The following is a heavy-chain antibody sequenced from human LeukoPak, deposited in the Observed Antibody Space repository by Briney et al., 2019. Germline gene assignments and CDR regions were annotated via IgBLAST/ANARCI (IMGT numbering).Heavy chain of an antibody. J-gene: IGHJ3*01. D-gene: IGHD4-17*01. Sequence: GGSLRLSCAASGFTFSSYAMSWVRQAPGKGLEWVSSIRGSGDYTDDADSVRGRFSISRDNSKNTLRLHMNSLSAEDTAVYFCGRDPNGDYVGAFEFWGQGTLVTVSS. CDR3: GRDPNGDYVGAFEF. CDR1: GFTFSSYA. V-gene: IGHV3-23*01. CDR2: IRGSGDYT.